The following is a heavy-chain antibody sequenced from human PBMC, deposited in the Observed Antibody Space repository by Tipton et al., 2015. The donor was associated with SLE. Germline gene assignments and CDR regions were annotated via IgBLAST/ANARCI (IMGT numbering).Heavy chain of an antibody. CDR2: RYYRGST. CDR3: TRRAVAINY. Sequence: TLSLTCTVSGGSISSTNYYWGWIRQSPGKGLEWIGSRYYRGSTDYSGNTYYNPSLKSRVTISVDTSKNQFSLKLTSVTAADTAVYYCTRRAVAINYWGQGTLVTVSP. J-gene: IGHJ4*02. D-gene: IGHD6-19*01. V-gene: IGHV4-39*01. CDR1: GGSISSTNYY.